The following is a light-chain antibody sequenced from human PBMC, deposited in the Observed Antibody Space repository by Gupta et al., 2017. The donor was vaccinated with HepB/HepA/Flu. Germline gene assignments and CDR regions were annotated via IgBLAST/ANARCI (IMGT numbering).Light chain of an antibody. CDR3: MQALQTPYT. CDR1: QSLLHSNGDNY. CDR2: LGS. J-gene: IGKJ2*01. V-gene: IGKV2-28*01. Sequence: EIVMTQSPLCLPVTPGGPASISCRSGQSLLHSNGDNYFTWDLQKPGQSPQLLIYLGSKRASGVPDRFSGRGAGKDFTLNISRVEAEDVGVYYCMQALQTPYTFGQGTKLEIK.